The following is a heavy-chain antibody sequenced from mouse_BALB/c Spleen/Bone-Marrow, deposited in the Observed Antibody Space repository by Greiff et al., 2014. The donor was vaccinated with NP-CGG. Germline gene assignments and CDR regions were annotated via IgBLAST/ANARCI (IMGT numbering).Heavy chain of an antibody. Sequence: VKLQESGAELARPGASVKMSCKASGYTFTSFTIHWVKQRPGQGLEWIGYINPSSGYTNYDQNFNDMATLTADKSTSTAYIQLTSLTSEDSAVYYCARRDYGTFYALDYWGQGTSLTVSS. D-gene: IGHD1-2*01. CDR3: ARRDYGTFYALDY. J-gene: IGHJ4*01. CDR2: INPSSGYT. CDR1: GYTFTSFT. V-gene: IGHV1-4*01.